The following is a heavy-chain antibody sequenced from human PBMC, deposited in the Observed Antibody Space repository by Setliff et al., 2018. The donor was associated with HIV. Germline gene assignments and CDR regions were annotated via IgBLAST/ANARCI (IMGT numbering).Heavy chain of an antibody. Sequence: PSETLSLTCTVSGGSISRGSYYWSWIRQPAGKGLEWIGRIYTNGNTNYNPSLKSRVTVSADTSKNQFSLKLTSVTAADTAVYYCARAMRGVVVTNMYYYYGMDVWGQGTTVTVSS. D-gene: IGHD2-21*02. CDR1: GGSISRGSYY. CDR3: ARAMRGVVVTNMYYYYGMDV. CDR2: IYTNGNT. V-gene: IGHV4-61*02. J-gene: IGHJ6*02.